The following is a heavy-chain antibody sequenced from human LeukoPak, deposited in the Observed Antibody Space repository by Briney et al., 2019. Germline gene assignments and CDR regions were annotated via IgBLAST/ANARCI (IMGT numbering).Heavy chain of an antibody. CDR2: IRYDGSNK. CDR3: ARDSVGAPIFDY. V-gene: IGHV3-33*01. CDR1: GFTFSSYG. Sequence: GGSLRLSCAAPGFTFSSYGMHWVRQAPGKGLEWVAVIRYDGSNKYYADSVKGRFTISRDNSKNTLYLQMNSLRAEDTAVYYCARDSVGAPIFDYWGQGTLVTVSS. J-gene: IGHJ4*02. D-gene: IGHD1-26*01.